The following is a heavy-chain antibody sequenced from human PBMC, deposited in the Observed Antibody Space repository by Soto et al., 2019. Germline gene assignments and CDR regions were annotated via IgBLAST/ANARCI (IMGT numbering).Heavy chain of an antibody. CDR1: GGSISTYY. CDR2: IYYTGST. J-gene: IGHJ6*02. V-gene: IGHV4-59*01. Sequence: PSETLSLTCSVSGGSISTYYWNWIRQPPEKGLEWIGYIYYTGSTNYNPSLKSRVTMSLNTSKNQFSLKVTSLTAADTAVYYCARGGYSYGRDYGMDVWGQGTTVTVSS. CDR3: ARGGYSYGRDYGMDV. D-gene: IGHD5-18*01.